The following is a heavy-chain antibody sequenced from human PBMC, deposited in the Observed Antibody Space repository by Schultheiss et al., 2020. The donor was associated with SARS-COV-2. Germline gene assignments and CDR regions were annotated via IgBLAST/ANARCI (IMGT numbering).Heavy chain of an antibody. V-gene: IGHV3-53*05. CDR3: ARARREQWLINYFDY. CDR1: GFTVSSNY. Sequence: GGSLRLSCAASGFTVSSNYMSWVRQAPGKGLEWVSVIYSGGSTYYADSVKGRFTISRDNSKNTLYLQMNSLRAEDTAVYYCARARREQWLINYFDYWGQGTLVTVSS. J-gene: IGHJ4*02. D-gene: IGHD6-19*01. CDR2: IYSGGST.